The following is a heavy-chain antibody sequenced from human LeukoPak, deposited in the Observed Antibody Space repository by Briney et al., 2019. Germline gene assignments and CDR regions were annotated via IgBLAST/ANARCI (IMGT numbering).Heavy chain of an antibody. CDR2: ISFDGSNK. J-gene: IGHJ4*02. D-gene: IGHD6-13*01. CDR3: ARTAAAGFDY. V-gene: IGHV3-30*03. CDR1: GFIFSNCG. Sequence: GRSLRLSCAASGFIFSNCGMHWVRQAPGKGLEWVAVISFDGSNKYYADSVKGRFTISRDNSKNTLYLQMNSLTTEDTAVYYCARTAAAGFDYWGQGTLVTVSP.